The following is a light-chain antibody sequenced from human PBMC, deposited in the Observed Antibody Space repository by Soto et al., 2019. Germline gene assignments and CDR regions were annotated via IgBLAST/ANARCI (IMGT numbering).Light chain of an antibody. J-gene: IGKJ4*01. Sequence: EIVLTQSPGTLSLSPGERATLSCRASQSVSRSYLAWYQQKPGQAPRLLIYGASSRATGIPDRFSGRGSGKVFALTISRLDHDDSAVYYCQQYGSSSLTFGGGTKVEIK. V-gene: IGKV3-20*01. CDR2: GAS. CDR1: QSVSRSY. CDR3: QQYGSSSLT.